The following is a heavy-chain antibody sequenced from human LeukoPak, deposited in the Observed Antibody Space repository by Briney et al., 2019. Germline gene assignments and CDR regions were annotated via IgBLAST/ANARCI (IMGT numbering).Heavy chain of an antibody. CDR2: INHSGST. V-gene: IGHV4-34*01. D-gene: IGHD3-9*01. J-gene: IGHJ5*02. CDR1: GFTFSDYY. Sequence: GSLRLSCAASGFTFSDYYMSWIRQAPGKGLEWIGEINHSGSTNYNPSLKSRVTISVDTSKNQFSLKLSSVTAADTAVYYCARQGGRWFPFDPWGQGTLVTVSS. CDR3: ARQGGRWFPFDP.